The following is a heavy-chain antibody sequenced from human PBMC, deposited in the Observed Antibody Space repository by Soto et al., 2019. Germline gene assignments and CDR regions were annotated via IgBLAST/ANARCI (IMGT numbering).Heavy chain of an antibody. D-gene: IGHD6-19*01. CDR2: IYTSGST. J-gene: IGHJ4*02. CDR3: ARDLSYSSGWGYYFDY. V-gene: IGHV4-4*07. Sequence: SETLSLTCTVSGGSISSYYWSWIRQPAGKGLEWIGRIYTSGSTNYNPSLKSRVTMSVDTSKNQFSLKLSSVTAADTAVYYCARDLSYSSGWGYYFDYWGRGTLVTVSS. CDR1: GGSISSYY.